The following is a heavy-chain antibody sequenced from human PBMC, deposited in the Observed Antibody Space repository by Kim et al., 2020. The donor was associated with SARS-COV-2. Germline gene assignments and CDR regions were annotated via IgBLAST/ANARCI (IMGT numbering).Heavy chain of an antibody. CDR3: ARSPRHCSSTSCYTVFSYYYYMDV. CDR1: GYTFTGYY. J-gene: IGHJ6*03. D-gene: IGHD2-2*02. CDR2: INPNSGGT. Sequence: ASVKVSCKASGYTFTGYYMHWVRQAPGQGLEWMGWINPNSGGTNYAQKFQGRVTMTRDTSISTAYMELSRLRSDDTAVYYCARSPRHCSSTSCYTVFSYYYYMDVWGKGTTVTVSS. V-gene: IGHV1-2*02.